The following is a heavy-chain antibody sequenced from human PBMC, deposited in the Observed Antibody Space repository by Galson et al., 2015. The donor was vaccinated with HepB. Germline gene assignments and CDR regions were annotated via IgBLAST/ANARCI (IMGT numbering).Heavy chain of an antibody. CDR1: GFTFSSYA. D-gene: IGHD6-19*01. CDR2: ISYDGSNK. V-gene: IGHV3-30*04. Sequence: SLRLSCAASGFTFSSYAMHWVRQAPGKGLEWVAVISYDGSNKYYADSVKGRFTISRDNSKNTLYLQMNSLRAEDTAVYYCAREGEVAGTGDYWGQGTLVTVSP. CDR3: AREGEVAGTGDY. J-gene: IGHJ4*02.